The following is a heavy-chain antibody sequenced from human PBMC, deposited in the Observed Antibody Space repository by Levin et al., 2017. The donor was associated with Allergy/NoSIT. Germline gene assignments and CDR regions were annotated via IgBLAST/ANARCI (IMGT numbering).Heavy chain of an antibody. J-gene: IGHJ4*02. Sequence: SQTLSLTCAVYGGSFSGYYWSWIRQPPGKGLEWIGEINHSGSTNYNPSLKSRVTISVDTSKNQFSLKLSSVTAADTAVYYCASSSGIPYYFDYWGQGTLVTVSS. V-gene: IGHV4-34*01. CDR3: ASSSGIPYYFDY. CDR2: INHSGST. CDR1: GGSFSGYY. D-gene: IGHD1-26*01.